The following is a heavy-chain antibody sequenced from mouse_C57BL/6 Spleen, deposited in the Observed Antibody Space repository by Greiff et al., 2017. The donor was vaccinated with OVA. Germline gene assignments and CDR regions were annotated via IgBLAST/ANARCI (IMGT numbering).Heavy chain of an antibody. CDR1: GYTFTSYD. D-gene: IGHD2-1*01. V-gene: IGHV1-85*01. Sequence: QVHVKQSGPELVKPGASVKLSCKASGYTFTSYDINWVKQRPGQGLEWIGWIYPRDGSTKYNEKFKGKATLTVDTSSSTAYMELHSLTSEDSAVYFCARGVKYYGNYVSAMDYWGQGTSVTVSS. CDR3: ARGVKYYGNYVSAMDY. CDR2: IYPRDGST. J-gene: IGHJ4*01.